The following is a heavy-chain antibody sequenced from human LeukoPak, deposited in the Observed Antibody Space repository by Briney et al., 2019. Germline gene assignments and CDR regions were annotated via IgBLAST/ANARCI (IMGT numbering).Heavy chain of an antibody. CDR1: GYTFTGYY. J-gene: IGHJ4*02. Sequence: ASVKVSCKASGYTFTGYYMHWVRQAPGQGLEWMGWINPNSGGTNYAQKFQGRVTMTRDTSISTAYMELSRLRSDDTAVYYCARVGYCSSTSCYSEFDYWGQGTLVTASS. CDR2: INPNSGGT. D-gene: IGHD2-2*01. V-gene: IGHV1-2*02. CDR3: ARVGYCSSTSCYSEFDY.